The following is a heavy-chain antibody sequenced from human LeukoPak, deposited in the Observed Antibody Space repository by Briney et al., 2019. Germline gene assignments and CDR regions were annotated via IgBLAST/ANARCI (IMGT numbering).Heavy chain of an antibody. CDR3: ARALDWGRDGILCPAFDI. J-gene: IGHJ3*02. V-gene: IGHV4-31*03. D-gene: IGHD3-16*01. CDR1: GGSISSSSYY. CDR2: IYYSGST. Sequence: SETLSLTCTVSGGSISSSSYYWSWIRQHPGKGLEWIGYIYYSGSTYYNPSLKSRVTISVDTSKNQFSLKLSSVTAADTAVYYCARALDWGRDGILCPAFDIWGQGTMVTVSS.